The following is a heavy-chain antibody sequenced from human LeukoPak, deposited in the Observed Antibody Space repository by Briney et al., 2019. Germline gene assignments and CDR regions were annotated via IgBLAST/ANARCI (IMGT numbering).Heavy chain of an antibody. CDR1: GFTFSSYW. V-gene: IGHV3-74*01. D-gene: IGHD5-24*01. CDR3: ARRIQGMAPYYFDY. J-gene: IGHJ4*01. Sequence: PGGSLRLSCTASGFTFSSYWMHWVRQAPGKGLVWVSRINSDGGSTSYADSVKGRFTISRDNAKNTLYLQMNSLRAEDTAVYYCARRIQGMAPYYFDYWGHGTLVTVSS. CDR2: INSDGGST.